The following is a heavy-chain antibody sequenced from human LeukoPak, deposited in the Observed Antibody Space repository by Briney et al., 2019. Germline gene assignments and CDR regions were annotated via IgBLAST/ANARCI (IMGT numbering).Heavy chain of an antibody. CDR2: IYGGGST. CDR1: GVTVSSYY. J-gene: IGHJ4*02. D-gene: IGHD4-23*01. V-gene: IGHV3-66*01. Sequence: WGSLRLSCAASGVTVSSYYMSWVRQAPGKGLEWVSVIYGGGSTLYADSVKGRFTISRDNPKNTLYLQMNSLRAEDTAVYYCARGGNVPFDYWGQGTLVTVSS. CDR3: ARGGNVPFDY.